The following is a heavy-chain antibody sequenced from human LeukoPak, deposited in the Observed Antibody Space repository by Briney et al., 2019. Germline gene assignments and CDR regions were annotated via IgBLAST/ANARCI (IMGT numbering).Heavy chain of an antibody. CDR1: GFTFSSYG. V-gene: IGHV3-30*18. CDR3: AKEILRYFDWLPPDCYGMDV. CDR2: ISYDGSNK. D-gene: IGHD3-9*01. Sequence: GGSLRLSCAASGFTFSSYGMHWVRQAPGKGLEWVAVISYDGSNKYYADSVKGRFTISRDNSKNTLYLQMNSLRAEDTAVYYCAKEILRYFDWLPPDCYGMDVWGKGTTVTVSS. J-gene: IGHJ6*04.